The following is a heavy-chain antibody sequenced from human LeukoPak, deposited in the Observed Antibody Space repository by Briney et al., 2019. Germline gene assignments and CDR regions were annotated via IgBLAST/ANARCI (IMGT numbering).Heavy chain of an antibody. CDR2: IWYDGSNK. J-gene: IGHJ4*02. D-gene: IGHD3-9*01. CDR1: GFTFSSYG. Sequence: GGSLRLSCAASGFTFSSYGMHWVRQAPGKGLEWVADIWYDGSNKYYADSVKGRFTISRDNSKNTLYLQMNSLRAEDTAVYYCARESGDILTGYSAPGYWGQGTLVTVSS. V-gene: IGHV3-33*08. CDR3: ARESGDILTGYSAPGY.